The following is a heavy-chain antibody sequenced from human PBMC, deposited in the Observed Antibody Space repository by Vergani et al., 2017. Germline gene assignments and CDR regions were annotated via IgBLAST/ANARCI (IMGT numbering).Heavy chain of an antibody. CDR1: GFTFTNYW. J-gene: IGHJ4*02. V-gene: IGHV3-7*01. CDR3: ARHPGYYFDY. Sequence: EVQLVESGGGLVQPGGSLRLSCAASGFTFTNYWMSWVRQAPGKGLEWVANIKQDGSEKYYVYSVKGRFTISRDNAKGSVYLQMNSLRAEDTAVYYCARHPGYYFDYWGQGILVTVSS. CDR2: IKQDGSEK. D-gene: IGHD6-13*01.